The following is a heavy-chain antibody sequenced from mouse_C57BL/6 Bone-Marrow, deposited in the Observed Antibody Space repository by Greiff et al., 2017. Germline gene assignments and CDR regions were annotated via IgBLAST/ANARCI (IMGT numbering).Heavy chain of an antibody. J-gene: IGHJ2*01. V-gene: IGHV1-50*01. CDR3: ARGEYYFDY. Sequence: QVQLQQPGAELVKPGASVKLSCKASGYTFTSYWMQWVKQRPGQGLEWIGEIDPSDSYTNYNPKFKGKATLTVDTSSSTAYMQLSSLASEDSAVCDCARGEYYFDYWGQGTTLTVSS. CDR1: GYTFTSYW. CDR2: IDPSDSYT.